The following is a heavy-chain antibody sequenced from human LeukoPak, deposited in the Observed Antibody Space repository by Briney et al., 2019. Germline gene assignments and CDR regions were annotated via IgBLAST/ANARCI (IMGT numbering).Heavy chain of an antibody. Sequence: ASVKVSCKASGYTFTTYAMNWVRQAPGQGLEWMGWINTNTGNPTYAQGFTGRFVFSLDTSVSTAYLQISSLRAEDTAVYYCARGEPYGDYVAPDYWGQGTLVTVSS. J-gene: IGHJ4*02. V-gene: IGHV7-4-1*02. CDR3: ARGEPYGDYVAPDY. D-gene: IGHD4-17*01. CDR2: INTNTGNP. CDR1: GYTFTTYA.